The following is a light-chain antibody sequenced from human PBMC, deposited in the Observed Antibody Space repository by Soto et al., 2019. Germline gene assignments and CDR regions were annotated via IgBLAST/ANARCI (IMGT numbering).Light chain of an antibody. CDR2: DAS. Sequence: ISFPQNPGNPPFSPGERATPSSRASQSVSSYLAWYQQKPGQAPRLLIYDASNRATGIPARFSGSGSGTDYTLTISSLEPEDFAVYYCQQRSNWPRTFGQGTKVDIK. CDR3: QQRSNWPRT. J-gene: IGKJ1*01. V-gene: IGKV3-11*01. CDR1: QSVSSY.